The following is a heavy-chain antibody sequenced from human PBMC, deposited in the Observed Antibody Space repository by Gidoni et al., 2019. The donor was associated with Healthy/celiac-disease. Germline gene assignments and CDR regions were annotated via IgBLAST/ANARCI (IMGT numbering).Heavy chain of an antibody. D-gene: IGHD3-16*01. J-gene: IGHJ5*02. CDR2: IYYSGIT. Sequence: QVQLQESGPGLVKPSQTLSLPCTVSGGSFSSGGYYWSWIRQHPGKGLEWIGYIYYSGITYYNQSLKRLVAISVDTSKKQFSLKLSSVTAADTAVYYGARARRGDSGSQGWFDPWGQGTLVTVSS. CDR1: GGSFSSGGYY. V-gene: IGHV4-31*01. CDR3: ARARRGDSGSQGWFDP.